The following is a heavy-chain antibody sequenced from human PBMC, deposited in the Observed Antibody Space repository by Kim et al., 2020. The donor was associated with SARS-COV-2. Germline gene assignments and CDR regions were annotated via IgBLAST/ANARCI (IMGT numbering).Heavy chain of an antibody. Sequence: GESLKISCKGSGYSFTSYWIGWVRQMPGKGLEWMGIIYPGDSDTRYSPSFQGQVTISADKSISTAYLQWSSLKASDTAMYYCARQRAYGDYGYAFDIWGQGTMVTVSS. CDR1: GYSFTSYW. V-gene: IGHV5-51*01. CDR2: IYPGDSDT. J-gene: IGHJ3*02. D-gene: IGHD4-17*01. CDR3: ARQRAYGDYGYAFDI.